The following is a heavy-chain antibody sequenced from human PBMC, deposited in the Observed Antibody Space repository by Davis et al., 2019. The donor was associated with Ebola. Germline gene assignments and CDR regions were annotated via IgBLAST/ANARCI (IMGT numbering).Heavy chain of an antibody. CDR3: ARDVYHMDV. J-gene: IGHJ6*02. CDR2: ISYDGSNK. V-gene: IGHV3-30-3*01. Sequence: GESLKISCAASGFFFSSFAMHWVRQAPGKGLEWVAVISYDGSNKYYPESVKGRFTISRDNAKNTLYLQMNSLRAEDTAVYYCARDVYHMDVWGQGTTVTVSS. CDR1: GFFFSSFA. D-gene: IGHD5/OR15-5a*01.